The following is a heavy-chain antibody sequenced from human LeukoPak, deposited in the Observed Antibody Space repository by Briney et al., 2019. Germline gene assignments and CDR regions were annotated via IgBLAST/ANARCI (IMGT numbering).Heavy chain of an antibody. J-gene: IGHJ4*02. V-gene: IGHV1-18*01. CDR1: GYTFTSYG. D-gene: IGHD3-9*01. Sequence: ASVKVSCKASGYTFTSYGISWVRQAPGQGLEWMGWISAYNGNTNYAQKLQGRVTMTTDTSTSTAYMELSRLRSDDTAVYYCAESPAGRYFDWLPLDYWGQGTLVTVSS. CDR3: AESPAGRYFDWLPLDY. CDR2: ISAYNGNT.